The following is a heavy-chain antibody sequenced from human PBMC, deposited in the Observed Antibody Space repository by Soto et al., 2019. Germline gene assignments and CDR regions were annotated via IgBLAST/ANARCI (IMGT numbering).Heavy chain of an antibody. CDR1: GFTFSNAW. Sequence: EVQLVESGGGLVKPGGSLRLSCAASGFTFSNAWMNWVRQAPGKGLEWVGRIKSKTDGGTTDYAAPVKGRFTISRDDSKNTLYLQMNSLKTEDTAVYYCTTDSLRFLEWLIDYWGQGTLVTVSS. V-gene: IGHV3-15*07. CDR3: TTDSLRFLEWLIDY. CDR2: IKSKTDGGTT. D-gene: IGHD3-3*01. J-gene: IGHJ4*02.